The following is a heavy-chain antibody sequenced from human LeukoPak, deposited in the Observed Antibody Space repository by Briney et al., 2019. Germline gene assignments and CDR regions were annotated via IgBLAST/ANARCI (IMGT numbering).Heavy chain of an antibody. D-gene: IGHD3-10*01. CDR3: SVWFGELTH. CDR2: ISPNSGGT. J-gene: IGHJ4*02. V-gene: IGHV1-2*02. Sequence: ASMKVSCKTSGYTFTDYNIHWVRQAPGQGPERMGWISPNSGGTNYAQRFQGMVTMTRDTSISTAYMDLNSLKSDDTATYYCSVWFGELTHWGQGTLVTVSS. CDR1: GYTFTDYN.